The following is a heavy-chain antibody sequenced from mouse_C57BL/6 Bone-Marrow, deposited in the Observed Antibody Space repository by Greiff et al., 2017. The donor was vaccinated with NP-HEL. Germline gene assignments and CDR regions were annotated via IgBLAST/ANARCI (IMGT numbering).Heavy chain of an antibody. J-gene: IGHJ3*01. CDR3: ARFYYGSSFPFAY. Sequence: EVKLVESGGGLVQPGGSLKLSCAASGFTFSDYYMYWVRQTPEKRLEWVAYISNGGGSTYYPDTVKGRFTISRDNAKNTLYLQMSRLKSEDTAMYYCARFYYGSSFPFAYWGQGTLVTVSA. CDR2: ISNGGGST. D-gene: IGHD1-1*01. V-gene: IGHV5-12*01. CDR1: GFTFSDYY.